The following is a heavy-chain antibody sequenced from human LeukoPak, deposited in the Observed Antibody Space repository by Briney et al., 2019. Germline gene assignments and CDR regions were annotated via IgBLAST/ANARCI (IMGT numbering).Heavy chain of an antibody. Sequence: GASVKVSCKVSGHTLTELSIHWVRQAAGKGLEWMGGFDPEDGETIYAQKLQGRVTMIEDTSTDTAYMELGSLTSEDTAIYYCATPQWELHLFDYWGQGTLVTVSS. CDR3: ATPQWELHLFDY. CDR1: GHTLTELS. D-gene: IGHD1-26*01. J-gene: IGHJ4*02. V-gene: IGHV1-24*01. CDR2: FDPEDGET.